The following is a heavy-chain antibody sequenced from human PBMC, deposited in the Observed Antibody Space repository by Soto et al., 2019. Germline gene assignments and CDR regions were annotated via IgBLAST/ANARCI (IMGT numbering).Heavy chain of an antibody. V-gene: IGHV3-15*01. D-gene: IGHD3-3*01. Sequence: EVQLVESGGGLVKPGGSLRLSCAASGFTFSNAWMSWVRQAPGKGLEWVGRIKSKTDGGTTDYAAPVKGRFTISRDDSKNTLYLQMNSLKTEDTAVYYCTSLRGGPGYDFWSGPDRVDYWGQGPLVTVAS. CDR1: GFTFSNAW. J-gene: IGHJ4*02. CDR3: TSLRGGPGYDFWSGPDRVDY. CDR2: IKSKTDGGTT.